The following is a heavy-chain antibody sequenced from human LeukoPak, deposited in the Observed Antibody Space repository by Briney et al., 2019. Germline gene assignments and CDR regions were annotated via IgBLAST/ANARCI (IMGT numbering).Heavy chain of an antibody. Sequence: PGGSLRLSCAASGFTFSNYWMNWVRQAPGKGLEWVANIKEDGSQKYYVDSVKGRFTSSRDNAKNSVYLQMSSLRDEDTAVYYCARGLNTSPWIDYWGQGTLVVVSS. CDR2: IKEDGSQK. D-gene: IGHD3-16*01. CDR1: GFTFSNYW. V-gene: IGHV3-7*01. J-gene: IGHJ4*02. CDR3: ARGLNTSPWIDY.